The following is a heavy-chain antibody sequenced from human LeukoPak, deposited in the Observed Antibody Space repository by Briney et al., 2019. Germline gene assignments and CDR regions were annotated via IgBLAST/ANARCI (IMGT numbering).Heavy chain of an antibody. CDR1: GFTFSSYW. Sequence: GGSLRLSCAASGFTFSSYWMSWVRQAPGKGLEWVANIKKDGSEKYYVDSVKGRFSISRDNAKNSLFLQMNSLRAEDTAVYYCATMASIAVAMYWGQGTLITVSS. V-gene: IGHV3-7*03. D-gene: IGHD6-19*01. J-gene: IGHJ4*02. CDR2: IKKDGSEK. CDR3: ATMASIAVAMY.